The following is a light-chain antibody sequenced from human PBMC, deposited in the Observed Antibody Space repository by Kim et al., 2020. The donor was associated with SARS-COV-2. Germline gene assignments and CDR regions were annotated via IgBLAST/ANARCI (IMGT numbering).Light chain of an antibody. CDR3: QQYNNWPPWT. V-gene: IGKV3-15*01. Sequence: SPGERATLSCRASQSVASNLAWYQQKPGQAPRLLIRGASTRATGIPARFSGSGSGTEFTLTISSLQSEDFAVYYCQQYNNWPPWTFGQGTKVDIK. CDR1: QSVASN. CDR2: GAS. J-gene: IGKJ1*01.